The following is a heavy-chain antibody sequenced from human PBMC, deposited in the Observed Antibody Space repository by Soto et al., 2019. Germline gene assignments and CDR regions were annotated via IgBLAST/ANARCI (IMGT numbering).Heavy chain of an antibody. CDR1: GGSVNGYY. J-gene: IGHJ5*02. CDR3: ATRITVFGLLIPPFDP. Sequence: SETLSLTCAVYGGSVNGYYWNWIRQPPGKGLEWIGEISHTGGTHYNPSLKSRVTMSVDTSKNQFSLRLSSVTAADTAIYYCATRITVFGLLIPPFDPWGQGAQVTVSS. CDR2: ISHTGGT. V-gene: IGHV4-34*01. D-gene: IGHD3-3*01.